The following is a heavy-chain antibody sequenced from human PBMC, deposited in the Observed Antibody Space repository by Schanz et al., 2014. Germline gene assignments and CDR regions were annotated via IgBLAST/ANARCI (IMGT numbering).Heavy chain of an antibody. J-gene: IGHJ4*02. D-gene: IGHD6-13*01. Sequence: QVQLVQSGAEVKKPGASVTVSCKASGYDFHIYAYSWVRQAPGQGLEWMGWISPYNGNTNYAPKVQGRVTVTADTSTSTAYMDLRSLRSDDTAVYYGASSGAGYSSSWDFDYWGQGTLVTVSS. CDR1: GYDFHIYA. CDR2: ISPYNGNT. CDR3: ASSGAGYSSSWDFDY. V-gene: IGHV1-18*01.